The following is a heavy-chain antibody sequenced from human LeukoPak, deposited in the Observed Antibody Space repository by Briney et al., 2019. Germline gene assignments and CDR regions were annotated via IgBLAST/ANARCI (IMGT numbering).Heavy chain of an antibody. D-gene: IGHD2-21*02. V-gene: IGHV3-30*18. CDR1: GFTFSTYG. Sequence: GGSLRLSCAASGFTFSTYGMHWVRQTPGKGLEGVAVMSYDGSNIYYGDSVKGRFTISRDNSKNTLYLQMNNLRVEDTALYYCAKVTPGSTARKSGLDYWGQGTLVTVSS. CDR3: AKVTPGSTARKSGLDY. CDR2: MSYDGSNI. J-gene: IGHJ4*02.